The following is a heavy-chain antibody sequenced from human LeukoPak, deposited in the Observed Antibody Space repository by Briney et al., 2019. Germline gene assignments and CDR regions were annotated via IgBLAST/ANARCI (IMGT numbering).Heavy chain of an antibody. D-gene: IGHD4-17*01. CDR3: ARGTTVTTPDY. CDR1: GGSISSYY. J-gene: IGHJ4*02. Sequence: KPSETLSLTCTVSGGSISSYYWSWIRQPPGKGLGWIGYIYYSGSTNYNPSLKSRVTISIDTSKNQFSLKLSSVTAADTAVYYCARGTTVTTPDYWGQGTPVTVSS. CDR2: IYYSGST. V-gene: IGHV4-59*08.